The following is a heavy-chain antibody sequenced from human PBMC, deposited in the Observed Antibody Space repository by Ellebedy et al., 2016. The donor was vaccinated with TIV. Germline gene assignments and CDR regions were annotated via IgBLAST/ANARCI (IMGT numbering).Heavy chain of an antibody. Sequence: LRLXCSVSGGSISSGRFYWNWIRQPAGKGLEWLGRIYTTGGVDYNPSLKGRITMSIDTSKNQLSLRLTSVTAADTAVYYCARGRGINGTTHHFGFDPWGQGTLVTVSS. CDR1: GGSISSGRFY. CDR2: IYTTGGV. V-gene: IGHV4-61*02. J-gene: IGHJ5*02. D-gene: IGHD1-14*01. CDR3: ARGRGINGTTHHFGFDP.